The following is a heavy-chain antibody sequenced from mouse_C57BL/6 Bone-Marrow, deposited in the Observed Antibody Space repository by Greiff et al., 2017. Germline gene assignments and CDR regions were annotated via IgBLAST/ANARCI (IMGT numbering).Heavy chain of an antibody. D-gene: IGHD4-1*01. V-gene: IGHV1-81*01. CDR2: IYPRSGNP. CDR3: ARTGLYWYFDV. CDR1: GYTFTSYG. J-gene: IGHJ1*03. Sequence: VQLQESGAELARPGASVKLSCKASGYTFTSYGISWVKQRTGQGLEWIGEIYPRSGNPYYNEKFKGKATLTADKSSSTAYMELRSLTSEDSAVYFWARTGLYWYFDVWGTGTTVTVSS.